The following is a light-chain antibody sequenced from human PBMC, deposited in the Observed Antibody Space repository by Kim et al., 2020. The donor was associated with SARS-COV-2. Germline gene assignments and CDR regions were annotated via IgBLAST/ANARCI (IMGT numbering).Light chain of an antibody. V-gene: IGLV1-51*01. CDR2: DNI. J-gene: IGLJ3*02. Sequence: QKVTIACAGHSYNIGRNYVTWYQLVPGTAPKLLIYDNIQRPSGIPARFSASKSGTSATLAITGLQTGDEADYYCGVWDGSLSAAVFGGGTQLTVL. CDR3: GVWDGSLSAAV. CDR1: SYNIGRNY.